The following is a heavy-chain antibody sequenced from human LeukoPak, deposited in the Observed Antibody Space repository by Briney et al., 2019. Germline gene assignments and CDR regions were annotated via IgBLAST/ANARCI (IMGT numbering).Heavy chain of an antibody. CDR3: ARGVGANSRSDY. CDR1: GYTFTSYG. J-gene: IGHJ4*02. CDR2: ISVYNGNT. Sequence: GASVKVSCKASGYTFTSYGISWVRQAPGQGLEWMGWISVYNGNTKYAQKFQGRVTMTTDTSTSTAYMELRSLKSDDTAVYYCARGVGANSRSDYWGQGTLVTVSS. V-gene: IGHV1-18*01. D-gene: IGHD1-26*01.